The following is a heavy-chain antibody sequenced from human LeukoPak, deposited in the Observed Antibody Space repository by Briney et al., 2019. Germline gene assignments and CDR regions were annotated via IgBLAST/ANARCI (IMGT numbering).Heavy chain of an antibody. J-gene: IGHJ5*02. V-gene: IGHV4-59*08. D-gene: IGHD6-13*01. Sequence: SETLSLTCTVSGGSISSYYWSWIRQPPGKGLEWIGYIYYSGSTNYNPSLKSRVTISVDTSKNHFSLNLNSVTAANTAVYYCARGRAAAGFPWRKYNWFDPWGQGTLVTVSS. CDR2: IYYSGST. CDR3: ARGRAAAGFPWRKYNWFDP. CDR1: GGSISSYY.